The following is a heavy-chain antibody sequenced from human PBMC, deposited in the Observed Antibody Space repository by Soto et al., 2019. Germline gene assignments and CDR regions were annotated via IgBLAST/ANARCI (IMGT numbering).Heavy chain of an antibody. V-gene: IGHV3-7*01. CDR2: IKQDGSET. D-gene: IGHD1-26*01. J-gene: IGHJ4*02. CDR1: GFTFSTFW. Sequence: PVGSLRLSCGASGFTFSTFWMNWVRQAPGKGLEWVANIKQDGSETSYVDSVKGRFTISRDNAKNSLYLQMNSLRAEDTAVYYCAGVDDSAYYTRDYWGQGTLVTVSS. CDR3: AGVDDSAYYTRDY.